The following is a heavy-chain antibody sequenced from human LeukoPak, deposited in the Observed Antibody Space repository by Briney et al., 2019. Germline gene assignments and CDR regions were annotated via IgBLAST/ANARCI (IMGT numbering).Heavy chain of an antibody. V-gene: IGHV1-24*01. CDR1: GYTLTELS. CDR2: FDPEDGET. CDR3: APIVGATTLAFDY. J-gene: IGHJ4*02. D-gene: IGHD1-26*01. Sequence: ASVKVSCKVSGYTLTELSMHWVRQSPGKGLEWMGGFDPEDGETIYAQKFQGRVTMTEDTSTDTAYMELSSLRSEDTAVYYCAPIVGATTLAFDYWGQGTLVTVSS.